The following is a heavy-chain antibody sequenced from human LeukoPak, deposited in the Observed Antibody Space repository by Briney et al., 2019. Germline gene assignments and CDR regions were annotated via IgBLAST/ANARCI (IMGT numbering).Heavy chain of an antibody. V-gene: IGHV1-2*02. J-gene: IGHJ6*03. CDR2: INPNSGGT. Sequence: ASVKVSCKASGYTFTGYYMHWVRQAPGQGLEWMGWINPNSGGTNYAQKFQGRVTMNRDTSISTAYMELSRLRSDDTAVYYCASSSSWYMYYYYYMDVWGKGTTVTVSS. CDR3: ASSSSWYMYYYYYMDV. CDR1: GYTFTGYY. D-gene: IGHD6-13*01.